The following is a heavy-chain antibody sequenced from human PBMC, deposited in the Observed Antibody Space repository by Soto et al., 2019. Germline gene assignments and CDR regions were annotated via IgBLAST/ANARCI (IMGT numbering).Heavy chain of an antibody. CDR1: GFTFSSYG. Sequence: TGGSLRLSCAASGFTFSSYGMHWVRQAPGKGLEWVAVISYDGSNKYYADSVKGRFTISRDNSKNTLYLQMNSLRAEDTAVYYCAKELAYYYYYMDVWGKGTTVTV. CDR3: AKELAYYYYYMDV. V-gene: IGHV3-30*18. J-gene: IGHJ6*03. CDR2: ISYDGSNK.